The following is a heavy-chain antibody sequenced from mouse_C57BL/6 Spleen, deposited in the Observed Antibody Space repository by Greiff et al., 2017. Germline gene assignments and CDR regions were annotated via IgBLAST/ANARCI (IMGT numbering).Heavy chain of an antibody. J-gene: IGHJ2*01. CDR3: ARGSDGYYVYFDY. Sequence: VQLQQSGAELVRPGTSVKVSCKASGYAFTSYFIEWVKQRPGQGLEWIGVINPGSGGTNYNEKFKGKATLTVDTSSSTAYMQLSSLTSEDSAVYDCARGSDGYYVYFDYWGQGTTLTVAS. CDR2: INPGSGGT. CDR1: GYAFTSYF. V-gene: IGHV1-54*01. D-gene: IGHD2-3*01.